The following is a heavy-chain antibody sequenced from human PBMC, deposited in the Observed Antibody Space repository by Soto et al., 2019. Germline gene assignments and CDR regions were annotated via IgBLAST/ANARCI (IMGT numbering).Heavy chain of an antibody. CDR2: IIPILGTA. D-gene: IGHD6-6*01. J-gene: IGHJ6*03. CDR1: GGTFSSYA. V-gene: IGHV1-69*04. CDR3: ARGVGLSSSSYYYYMDV. Sequence: ASVTVSCKASGGTFSSYAISWVRQAPGQGLEWMGRIIPILGTANYAQKFQGRVTITADKSTSTAYMELSSLRSEDTAVYYCARGVGLSSSSYYYYMDVWGKGTTVTVSS.